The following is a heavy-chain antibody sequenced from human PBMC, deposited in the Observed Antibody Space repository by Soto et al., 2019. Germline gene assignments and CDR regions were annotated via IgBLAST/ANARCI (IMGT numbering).Heavy chain of an antibody. J-gene: IGHJ5*02. CDR3: ARESGDWPLNWFDP. CDR1: GFNFSNHW. Sequence: QRLSCAASGFNFSNHWMHWVRQRPAEGLVWVSRITSDGKSKAYAESVKGRFAISRDNAKNTLYLQMNGLTAEDTAVYYCARESGDWPLNWFDPWGQGTLVTVSS. CDR2: ITSDGKSK. V-gene: IGHV3-74*01. D-gene: IGHD2-21*02.